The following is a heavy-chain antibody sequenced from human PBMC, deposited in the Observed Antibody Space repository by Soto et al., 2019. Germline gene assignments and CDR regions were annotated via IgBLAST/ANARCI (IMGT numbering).Heavy chain of an antibody. V-gene: IGHV1-69*01. CDR1: GDTFIGYS. CDR3: VIDRLIVAVSVGRMDV. Sequence: QVQLVQSGAEVKKPGTSVRVSCKASGDTFIGYSISWVRQAPGQGLEWMGWVIPTQRTTKYAQRFQGRVTMSVDHFASTTYMELSSLRPEDTALYYCVIDRLIVAVSVGRMDVWGQGTTVTVSS. D-gene: IGHD6-19*01. J-gene: IGHJ6*02. CDR2: VIPTQRTT.